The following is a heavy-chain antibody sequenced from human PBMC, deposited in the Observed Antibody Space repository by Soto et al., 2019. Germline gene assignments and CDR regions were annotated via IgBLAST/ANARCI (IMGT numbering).Heavy chain of an antibody. CDR3: ARARYGSGTKGFDP. Sequence: GGSLRLSCAASGLTSASGFTFSSYWMSWVRQAPGKGLEWVASIKQDGTEKQYVDSARGRFTISRDNAKNSLYLQMNSLRAEDTAVYYCARARYGSGTKGFDPWGQGTLVTVSS. D-gene: IGHD3-10*01. V-gene: IGHV3-7*03. CDR2: IKQDGTEK. J-gene: IGHJ5*02. CDR1: GFTFSSYW.